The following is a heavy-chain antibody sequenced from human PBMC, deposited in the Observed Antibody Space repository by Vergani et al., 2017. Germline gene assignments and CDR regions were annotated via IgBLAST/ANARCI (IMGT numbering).Heavy chain of an antibody. Sequence: EVQLVESGGGLVKPGGSLRLSCAASGFSFSSYSMNWVRQAPGKGLEWVASISGSSSYVFYRDSVEGRFTITRDNAKKSVYLQMNSLRAEDTAMYFCARGLWDCTNIRYSPPSYWGQGTQVTVSS. V-gene: IGHV3-21*02. CDR2: ISGSSSYV. CDR3: ARGLWDCTNIRYSPPSY. D-gene: IGHD2-8*01. CDR1: GFSFSSYS. J-gene: IGHJ4*02.